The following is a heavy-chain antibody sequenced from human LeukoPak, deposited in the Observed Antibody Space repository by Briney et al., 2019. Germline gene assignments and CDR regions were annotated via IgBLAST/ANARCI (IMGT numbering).Heavy chain of an antibody. D-gene: IGHD3-9*01. Sequence: PGGSLRLSCAASGFTFSSYGMHWVRQAPGKGLEWVAVISYDGSNKYYADSVKGRFTISRDNSKNTLYLQMNSLRAEDTAVYYCAIEISRLVIHAFDLWGQGTMVTVSS. CDR1: GFTFSSYG. J-gene: IGHJ3*01. CDR2: ISYDGSNK. V-gene: IGHV3-30*03. CDR3: AIEISRLVIHAFDL.